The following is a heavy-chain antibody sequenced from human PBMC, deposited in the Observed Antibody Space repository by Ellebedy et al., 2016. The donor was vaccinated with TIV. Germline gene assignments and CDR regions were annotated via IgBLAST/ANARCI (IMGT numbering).Heavy chain of an antibody. CDR3: AKSEAGGTYLWLY. J-gene: IGHJ4*02. V-gene: IGHV3-73*01. CDR2: IRPKASNYAT. D-gene: IGHD1-26*01. CDR1: GVTFSASA. Sequence: GESLKLSXAASGVTFSASAMHWVRQVSGKGLEWVGRIRPKASNYATTYSESVKGRFTITRDDSKNTVYLQLNSLRVEDTAVYYCAKSEAGGTYLWLYWGQGALVTVSS.